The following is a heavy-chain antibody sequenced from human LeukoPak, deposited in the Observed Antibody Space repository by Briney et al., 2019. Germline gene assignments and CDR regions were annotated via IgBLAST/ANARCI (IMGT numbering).Heavy chain of an antibody. CDR3: ARDRPGIAVAGDAFDI. J-gene: IGHJ3*02. V-gene: IGHV4-34*01. D-gene: IGHD6-19*01. CDR1: DGSLSGYY. Sequence: SETLSLTCAVSDGSLSGYYWSWIRQSPGKGLEWIGEINHSGSTNYNPSLQSRVTISVDTSKNQLSLELNSVTAADTAVYYCARDRPGIAVAGDAFDIWGQGTMVTVSS. CDR2: INHSGST.